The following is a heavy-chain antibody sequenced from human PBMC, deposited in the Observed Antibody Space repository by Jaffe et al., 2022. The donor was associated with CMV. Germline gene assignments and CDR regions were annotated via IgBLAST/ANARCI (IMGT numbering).Heavy chain of an antibody. V-gene: IGHV3-64D*06. Sequence: EVQLVESGGGLVQPGGSLRLSCSASGFTFSSYAMHWVRQAPGKGLEYVSAISSNGGSTYYADSVKGRFTISRDNSKNTLYLQMSSLRAEDTAVYYCVKDSNYYDSSGPGDDAFDIWGQGTMVTVSS. D-gene: IGHD3-22*01. CDR2: ISSNGGST. J-gene: IGHJ3*02. CDR3: VKDSNYYDSSGPGDDAFDI. CDR1: GFTFSSYA.